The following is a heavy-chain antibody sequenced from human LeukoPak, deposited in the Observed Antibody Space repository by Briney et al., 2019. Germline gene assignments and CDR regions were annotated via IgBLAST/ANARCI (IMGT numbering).Heavy chain of an antibody. J-gene: IGHJ4*02. CDR2: INHSGST. Sequence: SETLSLTCAVYGGSFSGYYWSWIRQPPGKGLEWIGEINHSGSTNYNPSLKSRVTLSVDTSKNQFSLKLSSVTAADTAVYYCARGLSRLRFLEWLPTHFDYWGQGTLVTVSS. D-gene: IGHD3-3*01. V-gene: IGHV4-34*01. CDR1: GGSFSGYY. CDR3: ARGLSRLRFLEWLPTHFDY.